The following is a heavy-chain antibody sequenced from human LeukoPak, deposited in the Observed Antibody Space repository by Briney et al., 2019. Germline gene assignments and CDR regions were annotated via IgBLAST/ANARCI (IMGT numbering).Heavy chain of an antibody. CDR1: GYTFTGYY. D-gene: IGHD6-19*01. CDR3: ARATIVVSGQAAWFDP. Sequence: ASVKVSCKASGYTFTGYYIYWVRQAPGQGLEWMAWINSDSGGTNSAQKFQGRVTMTRDTSISTANMELSSLTFDDTAVYYCARATIVVSGQAAWFDPWGQGTLVTVSS. J-gene: IGHJ5*02. CDR2: INSDSGGT. V-gene: IGHV1-2*02.